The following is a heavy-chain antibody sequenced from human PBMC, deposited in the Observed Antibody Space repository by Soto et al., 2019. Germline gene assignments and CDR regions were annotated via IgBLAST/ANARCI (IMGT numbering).Heavy chain of an antibody. D-gene: IGHD6-19*01. CDR1: GGSISSYY. CDR2: IYFRGST. CDR3: VRESGFNGCYEY. Sequence: PSETLSLTCTVSGGSISSYYWSWIRQPPGKGLEWIGYIYFRGSTNYNPSLKSRVTISVDTSKNQFSLKLNSATAADTAMYYCVRESGFNGCYEYWGQGPLVTVSS. J-gene: IGHJ4*02. V-gene: IGHV4-59*01.